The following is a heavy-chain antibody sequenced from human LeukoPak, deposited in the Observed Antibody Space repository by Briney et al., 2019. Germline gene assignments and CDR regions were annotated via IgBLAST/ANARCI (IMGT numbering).Heavy chain of an antibody. CDR2: INHSGST. Sequence: PSETLSLTCAVYGGSISGYYGSWIRQSPGKGLAWIAEINHSGSTDYNPSLKSRLTISVDTSKKQFSLNLTSVTAADTAVYYCASVMYDSSGYYYGPFDCWGQGTLVTVAS. CDR3: ASVMYDSSGYYYGPFDC. D-gene: IGHD3-22*01. CDR1: GGSISGYY. V-gene: IGHV4-34*01. J-gene: IGHJ4*02.